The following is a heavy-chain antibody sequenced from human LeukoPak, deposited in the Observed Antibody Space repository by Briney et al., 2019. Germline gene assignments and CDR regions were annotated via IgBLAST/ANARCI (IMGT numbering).Heavy chain of an antibody. CDR2: INPSGGST. J-gene: IGHJ4*02. V-gene: IGHV1-46*01. CDR3: ARVPIRITIFGVVFDY. Sequence: GASVKVSCKASGYTFTSYYMHWVRQAPGQGLEWMGIINPSGGSTSYAQKFQGRVTMTRDTSTSTAYMELSSLRSEDTAVYYCARVPIRITIFGVVFDYWGQGTLVTVSS. CDR1: GYTFTSYY. D-gene: IGHD3-3*01.